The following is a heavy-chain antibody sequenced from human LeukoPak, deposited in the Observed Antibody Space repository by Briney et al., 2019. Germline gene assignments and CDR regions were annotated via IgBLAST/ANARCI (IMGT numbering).Heavy chain of an antibody. CDR1: GYTFTSYY. CDR2: INLNTGGT. CDR3: GSVRGILSYFDL. J-gene: IGHJ2*01. D-gene: IGHD3-16*01. V-gene: IGHV1-2*02. Sequence: ASVKVSCKASGYTFTSYYIHWVRQAPGQGPEWMGWINLNTGGTNYAQKFDGRFSMTRDTSINTAFMGLSGLTFDDTAVYYCGSVRGILSYFDLWGRGTLVTVSS.